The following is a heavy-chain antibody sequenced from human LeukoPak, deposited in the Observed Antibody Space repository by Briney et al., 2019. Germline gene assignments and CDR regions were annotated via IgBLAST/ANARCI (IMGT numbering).Heavy chain of an antibody. J-gene: IGHJ3*02. CDR1: GYTSTGYH. CDR3: ARDTRPKGAFDI. Sequence: GSVKVSCKASGYTSTGYHMHWVRQAPGQGLEWMGWINPNSGGTNYAQKFQGRVTMTRDTSISTAYMELSRLRSDDTAVYYCARDTRPKGAFDIWGQGTMVTVSS. D-gene: IGHD2-2*01. V-gene: IGHV1-2*02. CDR2: INPNSGGT.